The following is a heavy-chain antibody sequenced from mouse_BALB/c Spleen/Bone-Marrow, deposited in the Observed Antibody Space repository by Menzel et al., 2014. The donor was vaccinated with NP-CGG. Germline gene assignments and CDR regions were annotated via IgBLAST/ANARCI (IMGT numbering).Heavy chain of an antibody. V-gene: IGHV1-18*01. Sequence: VQLKESGPELVMPGASVKISCKTSGYTFTDYTIYWMKQSHGKSLEWIGRINPNNGGTNYNQKFKDKATLTLDKSSSTAYMELRSLTSEDSAVYYCARGLWYYWGQGTTLTVSS. J-gene: IGHJ2*01. CDR2: INPNNGGT. CDR3: ARGLWYY. D-gene: IGHD1-1*02. CDR1: GYTFTDYT.